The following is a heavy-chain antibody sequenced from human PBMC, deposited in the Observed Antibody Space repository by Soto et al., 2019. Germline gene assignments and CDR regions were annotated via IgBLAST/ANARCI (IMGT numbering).Heavy chain of an antibody. CDR3: ARDSSGYSVFDY. J-gene: IGHJ4*02. Sequence: QVQLQESGPGLVKPSQTLSLTCTVSGGSISSGGYYWSWVRQHPGKGLEWIGYIYYSGTTYYNPSLKMRXXIXVXXSKNQFSLNLSSVTAADTAVYFCARDSSGYSVFDYWGQGILVTVSS. CDR1: GGSISSGGYY. D-gene: IGHD3-22*01. CDR2: IYYSGTT. V-gene: IGHV4-31*03.